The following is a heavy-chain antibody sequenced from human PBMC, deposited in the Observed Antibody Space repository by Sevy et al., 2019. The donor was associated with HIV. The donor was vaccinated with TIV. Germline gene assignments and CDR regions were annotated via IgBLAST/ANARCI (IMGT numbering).Heavy chain of an antibody. Sequence: ASVKVSCKASGYTFTSYGISWVRQAPGQGLEWMGWISAYNGNTNYEQKLQGRVTMTTDTSTSTAYMELRSLRSDDTAVYYCARIRELLWFGEHTAYFDYRGQGTLVTVSS. D-gene: IGHD3-10*01. J-gene: IGHJ4*02. CDR3: ARIRELLWFGEHTAYFDY. CDR1: GYTFTSYG. CDR2: ISAYNGNT. V-gene: IGHV1-18*01.